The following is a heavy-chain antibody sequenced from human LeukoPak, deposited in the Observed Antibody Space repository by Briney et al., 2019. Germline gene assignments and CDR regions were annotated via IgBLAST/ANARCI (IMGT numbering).Heavy chain of an antibody. Sequence: SETLSLTCAVSGYSISSGYYWGWIRQPPGKGLEWIGSIYHSGCTYYNPSLKSRVTISVDTSKNQFSLKLSSVTAADTAVYYCARDPDVTGTTVPNWFDPWGQGTLVTVSS. D-gene: IGHD1-20*01. CDR2: IYHSGCT. V-gene: IGHV4-38-2*02. CDR1: GYSISSGYY. J-gene: IGHJ5*02. CDR3: ARDPDVTGTTVPNWFDP.